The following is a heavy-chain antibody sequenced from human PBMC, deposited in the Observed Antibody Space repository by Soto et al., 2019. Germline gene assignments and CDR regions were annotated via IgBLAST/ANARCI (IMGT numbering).Heavy chain of an antibody. J-gene: IGHJ6*02. D-gene: IGHD3-10*01. Sequence: SETRSLSCTVAGRSINSGDCYWTWVRQPPGKGLEWIGNIFHSGSTYYPPSLQSRVTISLDTSKNHFSLKLSSVTPADTAVYYCARDRYYGSGTYYNFYSGMDVWGQGTTVT. CDR1: GRSINSGDCY. CDR2: IFHSGST. V-gene: IGHV4-30-4*01. CDR3: ARDRYYGSGTYYNFYSGMDV.